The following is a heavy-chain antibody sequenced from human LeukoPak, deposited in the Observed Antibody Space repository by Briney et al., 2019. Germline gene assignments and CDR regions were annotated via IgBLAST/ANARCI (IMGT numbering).Heavy chain of an antibody. D-gene: IGHD6-13*01. CDR3: ARVVSSSWPDDAFDI. Sequence: ASVKVSCKASGYTFTGYYMHWVRQAPGQGLEWMGWINPNSGGTNYAQKFQGWVTMTRDTSISTAYMELSRLRSDDTAVYYCARVVSSSWPDDAFDIWGQGTMVTVSS. V-gene: IGHV1-2*04. J-gene: IGHJ3*02. CDR2: INPNSGGT. CDR1: GYTFTGYY.